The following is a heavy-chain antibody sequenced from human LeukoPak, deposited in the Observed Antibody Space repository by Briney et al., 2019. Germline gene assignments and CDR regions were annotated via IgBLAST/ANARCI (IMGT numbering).Heavy chain of an antibody. Sequence: GGSLRLSCAASGFIFSHYAMHWVRQAPGKGLEWVAVISYDGVTKYNADSVKGRFIISRDNSNNTLYLQMNSLRAEDTALYYCARTPQKSYNFLTGYPFDYWGQGTLVTVSS. CDR1: GFIFSHYA. D-gene: IGHD3/OR15-3a*01. J-gene: IGHJ4*02. V-gene: IGHV3-30*04. CDR2: ISYDGVTK. CDR3: ARTPQKSYNFLTGYPFDY.